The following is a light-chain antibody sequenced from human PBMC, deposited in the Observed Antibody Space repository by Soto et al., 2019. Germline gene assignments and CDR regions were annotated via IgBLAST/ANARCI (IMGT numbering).Light chain of an antibody. CDR1: SSDVGSYNL. CDR3: CSYARLSTFV. V-gene: IGLV2-23*03. J-gene: IGLJ1*01. CDR2: GGS. Sequence: QSVLTQPASVSGSPGQSITISCTGTSSDVGSYNLVSWYQQHPGKAPKLMIYGGSKRPSGVSNRFSGSKSGNTASLTISGLQAEDEADYYCCSYARLSTFVFGTGTKATVL.